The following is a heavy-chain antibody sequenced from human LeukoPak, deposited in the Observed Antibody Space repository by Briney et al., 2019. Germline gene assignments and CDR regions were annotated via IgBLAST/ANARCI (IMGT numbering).Heavy chain of an antibody. CDR1: GGTFSSYA. CDR2: IIPIFGTA. Sequence: ASVKVSCKASGGTFSSYAIIWVRQAPGQGLEWMGGIIPIFGTANYAQKFQGRVTITADESTSTAYMELSSLRSEDTAVYYCAHDFWRRADYYYYYYMDVWGKGTTVTVSS. D-gene: IGHD3-3*01. J-gene: IGHJ6*03. CDR3: AHDFWRRADYYYYYYMDV. V-gene: IGHV1-69*13.